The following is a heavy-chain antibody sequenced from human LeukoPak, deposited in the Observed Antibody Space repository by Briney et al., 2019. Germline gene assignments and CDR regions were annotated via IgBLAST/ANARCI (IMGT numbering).Heavy chain of an antibody. CDR2: IKQDGSEK. CDR1: GFTFSSYW. Sequence: GGSLRLSCAASGFTFSSYWMSWVRQAPGKGLEWVANIKQDGSEKYYVDSVKGRFTIPRDNAKNSLYLQMNSLRAEDTAVYYCATSGGYSYGYDRSFFDYWGQGTLVSVSS. D-gene: IGHD5-18*01. V-gene: IGHV3-7*01. CDR3: ATSGGYSYGYDRSFFDY. J-gene: IGHJ4*02.